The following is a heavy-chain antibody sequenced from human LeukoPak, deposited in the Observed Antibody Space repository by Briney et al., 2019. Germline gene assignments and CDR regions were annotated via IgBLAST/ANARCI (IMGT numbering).Heavy chain of an antibody. Sequence: GESLQISCQGSGYSFSSFWIAWVRQMPGKGLEWMGIIFPGDSDTRYRPSLQGQVTISVDKSIDTAFLQWSSLKASDSAIYYCARLTSFADLLTATRRSWFDPWGQGTLVTASS. CDR1: GYSFSSFW. V-gene: IGHV5-51*01. J-gene: IGHJ5*02. CDR2: IFPGDSDT. CDR3: ARLTSFADLLTATRRSWFDP. D-gene: IGHD2-21*02.